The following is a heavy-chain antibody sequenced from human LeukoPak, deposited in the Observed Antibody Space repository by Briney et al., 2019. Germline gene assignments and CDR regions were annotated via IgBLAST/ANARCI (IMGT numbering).Heavy chain of an antibody. CDR3: ARDNWNYGSSMDV. CDR2: IYYSGST. J-gene: IGHJ6*02. CDR1: GGSISSSSYY. Sequence: SETLSLTCTVSGGSISSSSYYWGWIRQPPGKGLEWIGSIYYSGSTYYNPSLKSRVTISVDTSKNQFSLKLSSVTAADTVVYYCARDNWNYGSSMDVWGQGTTVTVSS. V-gene: IGHV4-39*07. D-gene: IGHD1-7*01.